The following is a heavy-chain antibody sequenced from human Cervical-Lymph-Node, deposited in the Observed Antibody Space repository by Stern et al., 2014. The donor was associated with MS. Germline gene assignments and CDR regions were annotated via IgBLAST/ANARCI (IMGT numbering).Heavy chain of an antibody. D-gene: IGHD3-16*02. CDR2: IIPMFGIA. CDR1: GGTISNYI. CDR3: ARATSDYIWGTYRFLDS. V-gene: IGHV1-69*01. Sequence: QVQLVQSGAEVKKPGSSVKVSCTASGGTISNYIIGWVRQAPGQGLAWMGGIIPMFGIANYAEKFQDRVTITADESTSTAYMDLSSLRSEDTAVYYCARATSDYIWGTYRFLDSWGQGTLVIVSS. J-gene: IGHJ4*02.